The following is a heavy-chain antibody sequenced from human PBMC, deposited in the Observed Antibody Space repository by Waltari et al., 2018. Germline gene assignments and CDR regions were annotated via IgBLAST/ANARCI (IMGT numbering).Heavy chain of an antibody. J-gene: IGHJ4*02. CDR1: GYPLSDLS. CDR3: APDHHRDSGYDI. CDR2: YVPEDGEP. V-gene: IGHV1-24*01. D-gene: IGHD5-12*01. Sequence: QVQLVQSGAEVKKHGASVKVSCKVSGYPLSDLSIHWVRQAPGKGLEWMGGYVPEDGEPVSAQISHGRLSMTEDTSRDTAYMQWRSLRSEDTAVYYCAPDHHRDSGYDIWGQGTLVTVSS.